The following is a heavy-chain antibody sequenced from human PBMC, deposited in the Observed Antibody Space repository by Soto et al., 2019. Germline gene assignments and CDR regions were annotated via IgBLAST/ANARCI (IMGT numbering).Heavy chain of an antibody. CDR1: GNSFVTYA. J-gene: IGHJ4*02. Sequence: ASVKVSCKSSGNSFVTYAIHWVRQAPGQRLQWMGWINVGGGNTKYAQDFQGRVTFTRDTAATTTFMELSSLRSEDAAVYYCARVPPWGDSGSFYIQHYDSWGQGTLVTVPS. CDR2: INVGGGNT. V-gene: IGHV1-3*01. D-gene: IGHD3-10*01. CDR3: ARVPPWGDSGSFYIQHYDS.